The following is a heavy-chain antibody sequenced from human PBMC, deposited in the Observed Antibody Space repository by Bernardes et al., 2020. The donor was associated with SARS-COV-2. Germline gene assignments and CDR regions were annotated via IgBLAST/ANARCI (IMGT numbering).Heavy chain of an antibody. V-gene: IGHV4-59*08. CDR3: ARQRIQTTVTMAYHWYFDL. J-gene: IGHJ2*01. CDR1: GGSISSYY. Sequence: SETLSLTCTVSGGSISSYYWSWIRQPPGKGLEWIGYIYYSGSTNYNPSLKSRVTISVDTSKNQFSLKLSSVTAADTAVYYCARQRIQTTVTMAYHWYFDLWGRGTLVTVSS. CDR2: IYYSGST. D-gene: IGHD4-17*01.